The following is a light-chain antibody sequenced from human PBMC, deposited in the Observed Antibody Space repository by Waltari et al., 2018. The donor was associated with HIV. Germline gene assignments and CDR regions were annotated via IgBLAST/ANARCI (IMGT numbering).Light chain of an antibody. CDR3: SSYTSFSTVL. CDR2: EGN. V-gene: IGLV2-23*01. CDR1: SSDVGTDSL. J-gene: IGLJ2*01. Sequence: QSALTQPASVSGSPGQSITISCTGTSSDVGTDSLVSWYQHPPGKAPKLTIYEGNKRPSGVSNRFSGSKSGNTASLTISGLQAEDEADYYCSSYTSFSTVLFGGGTKLTVL.